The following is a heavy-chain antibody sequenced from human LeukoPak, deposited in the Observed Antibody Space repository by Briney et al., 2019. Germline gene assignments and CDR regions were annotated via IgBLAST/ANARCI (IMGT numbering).Heavy chain of an antibody. J-gene: IGHJ5*02. CDR3: ARWTGRGRFDP. V-gene: IGHV4-61*02. D-gene: IGHD3/OR15-3a*01. CDR2: IYTSGST. CDR1: GGSISSGSYY. Sequence: PSETLSLTCTVSGGSISSGSYYWSWIRQPAGKGLEWIGRIYTSGSTNYNPSLKSRVTISVDTSKNQFSLKLSSVTAADTAAYYCARWTGRGRFDPWGQGTPVTVSS.